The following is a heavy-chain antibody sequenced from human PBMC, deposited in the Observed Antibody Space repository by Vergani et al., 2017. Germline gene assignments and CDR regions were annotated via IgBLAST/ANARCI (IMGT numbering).Heavy chain of an antibody. D-gene: IGHD3-9*01. V-gene: IGHV1-69*06. CDR1: GGTFSSYA. J-gene: IGHJ6*02. CDR2: IIPIFGTA. Sequence: QVQLVQSGAEVKKPGSSVKVSCKASGGTFSSYAISWVRQAPGQGLEWMGGIIPIFGTANYAQKFQGRVTITADKSTSTAYMELSSLRSEDTALYYCAKDGPGYGILTGYMDVWGQGTTVTVSS. CDR3: AKDGPGYGILTGYMDV.